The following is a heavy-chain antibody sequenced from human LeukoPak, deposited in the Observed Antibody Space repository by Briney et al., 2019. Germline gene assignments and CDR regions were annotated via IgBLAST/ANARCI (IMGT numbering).Heavy chain of an antibody. Sequence: ASVKVSCKASGYTFTSYDINWVRQATGQGLEWMGWMNLNSGHTGFAQKFQGRVTLTWDTSISTAYMELSSLTSEDTAVYYCASWGVATDQVDLNYWGQGTLVTVSS. CDR1: GYTFTSYD. J-gene: IGHJ4*02. V-gene: IGHV1-8*01. CDR3: ASWGVATDQVDLNY. CDR2: MNLNSGHT. D-gene: IGHD5-12*01.